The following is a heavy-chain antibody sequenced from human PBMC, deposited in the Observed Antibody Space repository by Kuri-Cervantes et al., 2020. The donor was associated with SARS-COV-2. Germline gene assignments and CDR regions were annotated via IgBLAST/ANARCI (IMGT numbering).Heavy chain of an antibody. D-gene: IGHD2-2*01. V-gene: IGHV4-61*09. J-gene: IGHJ6*03. CDR1: GGSISSGSYY. Sequence: SETLSLTCTVSGGSISSGSYYWSWIRQPAGKGLEWIGYIYTSGSTNYNPSLKSRVTISVDTSKNQFSLKLSSVTAADTAVYYCARDGVVPVGGYYMDVWGKGTTVTVSS. CDR2: IYTSGST. CDR3: ARDGVVPVGGYYMDV.